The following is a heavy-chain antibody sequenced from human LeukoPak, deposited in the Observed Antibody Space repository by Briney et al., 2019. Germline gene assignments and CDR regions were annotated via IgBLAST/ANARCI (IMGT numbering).Heavy chain of an antibody. CDR3: AKAYESSNYYSYFDY. CDR2: ISGSAGAS. Sequence: GGSLRPSCAASGFTFTSYAMSWVRQAPGKGLEWVSGISGSAGASYHTDSVQGRFTISRDNSKHTLYLQMNSLRAEDTAVYYCAKAYESSNYYSYFDYWGQGTLVTVSS. D-gene: IGHD3-22*01. J-gene: IGHJ4*02. V-gene: IGHV3-23*01. CDR1: GFTFTSYA.